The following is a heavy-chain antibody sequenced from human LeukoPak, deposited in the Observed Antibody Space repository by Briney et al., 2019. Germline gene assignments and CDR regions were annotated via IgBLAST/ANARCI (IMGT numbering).Heavy chain of an antibody. CDR1: GGSISSSSYY. CDR2: IYYSGST. CDR3: ASPNRHYYGSGSYSANDAFDI. V-gene: IGHV4-39*01. Sequence: SETLSLTCTVSGGSISSSSYYWGWIRQPPGQGLEWIGSIYYSGSTYYNPSLKSRVTISVDTSKNQFSLKLSSVTAADTAVYYCASPNRHYYGSGSYSANDAFDIWGQGTMVTVSS. J-gene: IGHJ3*02. D-gene: IGHD3-10*01.